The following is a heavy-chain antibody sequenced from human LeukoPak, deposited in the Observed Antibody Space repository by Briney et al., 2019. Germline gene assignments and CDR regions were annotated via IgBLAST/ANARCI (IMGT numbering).Heavy chain of an antibody. Sequence: GGSLRLSCAASGFTVSSNYMSWARQAPGKGLEWVSVIYSGGSTYYADSVKGRFTISRDNSKNTLYLQMNGLRAEDTAVYYCAREARYYDSSAYWGQGTLVTVSS. D-gene: IGHD3-22*01. J-gene: IGHJ4*02. CDR2: IYSGGST. CDR1: GFTVSSNY. CDR3: AREARYYDSSAY. V-gene: IGHV3-53*01.